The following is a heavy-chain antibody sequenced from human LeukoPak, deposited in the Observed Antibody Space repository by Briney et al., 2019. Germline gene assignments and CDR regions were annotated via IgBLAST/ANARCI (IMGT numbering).Heavy chain of an antibody. CDR1: GFTFSTYG. V-gene: IGHV3-23*01. CDR2: IISGSGVTT. Sequence: GGSLRLSCAASGFTFSTYGMSWVRQAPGKGLEWVSAIISGSGVTTYYADSVKGRFTISRDNSKNTLYLQINSLRAEDTAVYYCANDPPPDYYDSSGYYADYWGQGTLVTVSS. D-gene: IGHD3-22*01. CDR3: ANDPPPDYYDSSGYYADY. J-gene: IGHJ4*02.